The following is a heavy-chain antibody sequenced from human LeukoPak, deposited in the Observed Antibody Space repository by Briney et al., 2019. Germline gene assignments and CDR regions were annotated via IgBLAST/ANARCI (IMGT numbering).Heavy chain of an antibody. V-gene: IGHV1-18*01. J-gene: IGHJ3*02. Sequence: ASVKVSCKASGYTFTSYGISWVRQAPGQGLEWMGWISAYNGNTNYAQKLQGRVTITADESTSTAFMELRSLRSDDSAVYYCAREYAGTGGAFDIWGQGTMVTVSS. CDR1: GYTFTSYG. CDR2: ISAYNGNT. D-gene: IGHD1-26*01. CDR3: AREYAGTGGAFDI.